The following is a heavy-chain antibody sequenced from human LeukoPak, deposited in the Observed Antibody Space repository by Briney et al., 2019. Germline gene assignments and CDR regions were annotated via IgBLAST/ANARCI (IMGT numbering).Heavy chain of an antibody. CDR2: ISDTGGNT. D-gene: IGHD3-22*01. CDR1: GFTFSTYA. V-gene: IGHV3-23*01. J-gene: IGHJ4*02. Sequence: SGGSLRLSCAASGFTFSTYAMSWVRRTPEKGLEWVSAISDTGGNTFYADSVKGRFTISRDNPKNALYLQMNSLRAEDTAVYFCAKRGVVIRVILVGFHKEAYYFDSWGQGALVTVSS. CDR3: AKRGVVIRVILVGFHKEAYYFDS.